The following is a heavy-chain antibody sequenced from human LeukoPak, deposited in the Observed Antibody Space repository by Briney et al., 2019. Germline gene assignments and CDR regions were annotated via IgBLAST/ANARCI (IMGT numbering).Heavy chain of an antibody. V-gene: IGHV1-69*06. D-gene: IGHD4-17*01. Sequence: GASVKVSCKASGGTFSSYAISWVRQAPGQGLEWMGGIIPIFGTANYAQKFQGRVTITADKSTSTAYMELSSLRSEDTAAYYCARAKDDYGDLYYFDYWGQGTLVTVSS. CDR3: ARAKDDYGDLYYFDY. CDR1: GGTFSSYA. CDR2: IIPIFGTA. J-gene: IGHJ4*02.